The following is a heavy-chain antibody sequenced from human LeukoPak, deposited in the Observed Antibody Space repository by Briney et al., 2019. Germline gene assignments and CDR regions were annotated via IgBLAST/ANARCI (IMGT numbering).Heavy chain of an antibody. CDR3: AREGPVGRIAAAGSLGY. V-gene: IGHV3-33*01. CDR2: IWYDGSNK. J-gene: IGHJ4*02. Sequence: GGSLRLSCAASGFTFSSYGMHWVRQAPGKGLEWVAVIWYDGSNKYYADSVKGRFTISRDNSKNTLYLQMNSLRAEDTAVYYCAREGPVGRIAAAGSLGYWGQGTLVTVSS. D-gene: IGHD6-13*01. CDR1: GFTFSSYG.